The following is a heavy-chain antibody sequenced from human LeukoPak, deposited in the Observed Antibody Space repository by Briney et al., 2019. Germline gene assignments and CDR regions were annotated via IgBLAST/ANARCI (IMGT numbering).Heavy chain of an antibody. V-gene: IGHV4-39*07. J-gene: IGHJ6*03. CDR3: ARGIVVVAQLGYYYYYMDV. Sequence: SETLSLTCTVSGGSISSSSYYWGWIRQPPGKGLEWIGSIYYSGSTYYNPSLKSRVTISIDTSKNQFSLKLSSVTAADTAVYYCARGIVVVAQLGYYYYYMDVWGKGTTVTISS. CDR2: IYYSGST. CDR1: GGSISSSSYY. D-gene: IGHD2-15*01.